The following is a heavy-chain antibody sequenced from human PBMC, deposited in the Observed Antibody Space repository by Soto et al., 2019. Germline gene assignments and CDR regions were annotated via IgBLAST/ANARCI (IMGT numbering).Heavy chain of an antibody. CDR2: IYNRGIT. CDR1: GGSTNDYY. CDR3: ARHTPYCTSANCYPYSFDT. V-gene: IGHV4-59*08. J-gene: IGHJ4*02. D-gene: IGHD2-2*01. Sequence: QVQLQESGPGLVKPSETLSLTCTVSGGSTNDYYWSWIRQPPGKGLECIGYIYNRGITNYNPSLKRRVTISVDTPKNQLALKLSSVTATDTAVYYCARHTPYCTSANCYPYSFDTWGQGTLAIVSS.